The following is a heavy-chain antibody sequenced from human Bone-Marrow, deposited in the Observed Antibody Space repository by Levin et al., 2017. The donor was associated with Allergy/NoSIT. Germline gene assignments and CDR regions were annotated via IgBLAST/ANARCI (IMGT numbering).Heavy chain of an antibody. D-gene: IGHD2-2*02. J-gene: IGHJ4*02. CDR2: IRSKANSYAT. CDR1: GFTFSGSA. Sequence: LSLTCVASGFTFSGSAMHWVRQASGKGLEWLGRIRSKANSYATAYAASVKGRFTISRDDSKNTAYLQMNSLETEDTAVYYCTRHEVPLYYFDYWGQGTLVTVSS. CDR3: TRHEVPLYYFDY. V-gene: IGHV3-73*01.